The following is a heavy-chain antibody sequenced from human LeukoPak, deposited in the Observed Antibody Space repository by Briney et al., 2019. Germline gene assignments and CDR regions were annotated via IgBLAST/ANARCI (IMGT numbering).Heavy chain of an antibody. J-gene: IGHJ4*02. Sequence: GRSLRLSCAASGFTFSSYGMHWLRQAPGKGLEWVAVIWYDGSNKYYADSVKGRFTISRDNSKNTLYLQMNSLRAEDTAVYYCARVSSSWYQGFDYWGQGTLVTVSS. CDR3: ARVSSSWYQGFDY. CDR2: IWYDGSNK. D-gene: IGHD6-13*01. V-gene: IGHV3-33*01. CDR1: GFTFSSYG.